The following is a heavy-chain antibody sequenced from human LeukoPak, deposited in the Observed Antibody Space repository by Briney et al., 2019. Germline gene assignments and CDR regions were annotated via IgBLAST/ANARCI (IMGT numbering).Heavy chain of an antibody. CDR3: AKAGGDIVLVPAVVDAFDV. Sequence: GGSLRLSCAASGFIVSDNYMSWVRQAPGKGLELVSVIYSGGDTYYADSAKGRFTISRDKSKNTLYLQMNSLRAEDTAVYYCAKAGGDIVLVPAVVDAFDVWGQGTVVTVSA. CDR1: GFIVSDNY. CDR2: IYSGGDT. V-gene: IGHV3-53*01. J-gene: IGHJ3*01. D-gene: IGHD2-2*01.